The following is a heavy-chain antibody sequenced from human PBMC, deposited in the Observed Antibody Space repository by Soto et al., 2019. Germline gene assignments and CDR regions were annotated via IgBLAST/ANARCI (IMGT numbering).Heavy chain of an antibody. V-gene: IGHV3-7*03. Sequence: PVGSLRLSCAASGFTFSSYWMSWVRQAPGKGLEWVANIKQDGSEKYYVDSVKGRFTISRDNAKNSLYLQMNSLRAEDTAVYYCARDLEEVVGATDYWGQGTLVTVSS. CDR2: IKQDGSEK. D-gene: IGHD1-26*01. J-gene: IGHJ4*02. CDR1: GFTFSSYW. CDR3: ARDLEEVVGATDY.